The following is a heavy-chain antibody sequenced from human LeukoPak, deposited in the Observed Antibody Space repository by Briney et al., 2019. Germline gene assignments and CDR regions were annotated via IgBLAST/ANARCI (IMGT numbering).Heavy chain of an antibody. CDR2: INPNSGGT. CDR1: GYTFTGYY. D-gene: IGHD6-6*01. CDR3: ARGGWIAARPGFWGIHFDY. J-gene: IGHJ4*02. Sequence: ASVKVSCKASGYTFTGYYMHWVRQAPGQGLEWMGWINPNSGGTNYAQKFQGRVTMTRDTSISTAYMELSRLRSDDTAVYYCARGGWIAARPGFWGIHFDYWGQGTLVTVSS. V-gene: IGHV1-2*02.